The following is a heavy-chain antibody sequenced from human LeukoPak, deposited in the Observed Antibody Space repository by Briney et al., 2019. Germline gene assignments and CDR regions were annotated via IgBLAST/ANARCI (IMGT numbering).Heavy chain of an antibody. Sequence: SETLSLTCTVSGGSISSYYWSWIRQPPGKGLEWIGYIYYSGSTNYNPSLKSRVTISVDTSKNQFSLKLSSVTAADTAVYYCARDLGATGLMDYWGQGTLVTVSS. CDR2: IYYSGST. CDR3: ARDLGATGLMDY. D-gene: IGHD5-12*01. V-gene: IGHV4-59*01. CDR1: GGSISSYY. J-gene: IGHJ4*02.